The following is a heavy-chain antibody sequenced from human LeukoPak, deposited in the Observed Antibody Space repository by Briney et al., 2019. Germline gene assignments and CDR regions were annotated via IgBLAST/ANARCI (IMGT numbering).Heavy chain of an antibody. J-gene: IGHJ3*02. V-gene: IGHV1-18*01. CDR3: ARGLQENLAWLTAFSAFDI. Sequence: ASVKVSCKASGYTFTSYGISWVRQAPGQGLEWMGWISAYNSNTNYAQKLQGRVTMTTDTSTSTAYMELRSLRSDDTAVYYCARGLQENLAWLTAFSAFDIWGQGTMVTVSS. CDR1: GYTFTSYG. CDR2: ISAYNSNT. D-gene: IGHD6-19*01.